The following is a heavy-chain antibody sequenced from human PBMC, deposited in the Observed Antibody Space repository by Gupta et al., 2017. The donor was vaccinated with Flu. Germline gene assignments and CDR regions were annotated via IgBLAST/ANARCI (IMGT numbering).Heavy chain of an antibody. CDR2: ISSSGSTT. CDR3: AREEALGPTTRFAH. CDR1: GVSFTYYY. V-gene: IGHV3-11*01. Sequence: GLVKPGGSLRLSCEASGVSFTYYYMSWIRQAPGKGLEWVAYISSSGSTTYYADSVKGRFTISRDNAKNSVFLQMNGLRVEDTAIYYCAREEALGPTTRFAHWGQGTLVTVSS. D-gene: IGHD1-26*01. J-gene: IGHJ5*02.